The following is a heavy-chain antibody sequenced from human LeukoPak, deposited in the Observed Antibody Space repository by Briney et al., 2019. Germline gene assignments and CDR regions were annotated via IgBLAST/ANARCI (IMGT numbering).Heavy chain of an antibody. V-gene: IGHV1-2*04. J-gene: IGHJ4*02. CDR1: GYTFTGYY. D-gene: IGHD5-24*01. CDR2: INPNSGGT. CDR3: ARTFYNYDFDY. Sequence: ASVKVPCKASGYTFTGYYMHWVRQAPGQGLEWMGWINPNSGGTNYAQKFQGWVTMTRDTSISTAYMELSRLRSDDTAVYYCARTFYNYDFDYWGQGTLVTVSS.